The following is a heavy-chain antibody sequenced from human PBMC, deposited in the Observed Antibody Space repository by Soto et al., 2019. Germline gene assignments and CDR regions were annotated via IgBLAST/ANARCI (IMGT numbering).Heavy chain of an antibody. J-gene: IGHJ3*02. D-gene: IGHD6-13*01. CDR3: TAAYSLGSSYNTDAFDI. Sequence: GGSLRLSCAASGFTFSNAWMSWVRQAPGKGLEWVGRIKSKTDGGTTDYAAPVKGRFTISRDDSKNTLYLQMNSLKTEDTAVYYCTAAYSLGSSYNTDAFDIWGQGTMVTVSS. V-gene: IGHV3-15*01. CDR2: IKSKTDGGTT. CDR1: GFTFSNAW.